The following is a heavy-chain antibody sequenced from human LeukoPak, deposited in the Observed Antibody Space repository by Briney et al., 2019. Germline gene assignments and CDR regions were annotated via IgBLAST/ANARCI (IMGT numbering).Heavy chain of an antibody. J-gene: IGHJ4*02. CDR2: IYYSGST. V-gene: IGHV4-39*01. CDR3: ARAVDTAMVTPIDY. Sequence: SETLSLTCTVSGGSISSSSYYWGWIRQPPGQGLEWIGSIYYSGSTYYNPSLKSRVTISVDTSKNQFSLKLSSVTAADTAVYYCARAVDTAMVTPIDYWGQGTLVTVSS. D-gene: IGHD5-18*01. CDR1: GGSISSSSYY.